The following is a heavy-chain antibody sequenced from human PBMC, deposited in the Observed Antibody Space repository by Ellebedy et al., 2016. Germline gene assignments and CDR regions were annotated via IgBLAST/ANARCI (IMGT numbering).Heavy chain of an antibody. D-gene: IGHD6-6*01. CDR3: ARVSPYSTSTPLDY. Sequence: GGSLRLXXAASGFTFSSSTMNWVRQAPGKGLEWVSSISGSHTYIYYADSLKGRFTISSDNAKNSVYLQMNSLRVEDTAIYYCARVSPYSTSTPLDYWGQGTLVTVSS. J-gene: IGHJ4*02. V-gene: IGHV3-21*01. CDR1: GFTFSSST. CDR2: ISGSHTYI.